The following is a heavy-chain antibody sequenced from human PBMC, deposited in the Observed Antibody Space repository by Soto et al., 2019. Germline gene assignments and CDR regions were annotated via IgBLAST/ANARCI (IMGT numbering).Heavy chain of an antibody. Sequence: GASVKVSCKASGYTFTGYYMHWVRQVPGQGLEWMGWINPNSGGTNYAQKFQGWVTMTRDTSISTAYMELSRLRSDDTAVYYCARGDITIFGVVSHFDYWGQGTLVTVSS. V-gene: IGHV1-2*04. J-gene: IGHJ4*02. D-gene: IGHD3-3*01. CDR2: INPNSGGT. CDR3: ARGDITIFGVVSHFDY. CDR1: GYTFTGYY.